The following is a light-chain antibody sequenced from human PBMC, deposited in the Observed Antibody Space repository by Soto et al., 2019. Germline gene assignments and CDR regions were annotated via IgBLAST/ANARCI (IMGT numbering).Light chain of an antibody. CDR3: SSYTSSTTYV. V-gene: IGLV2-14*01. J-gene: IGLJ1*01. CDR2: DVS. CDR1: SSDVGGYNY. Sequence: QSALAQPASVSASPGQSFAISCTGSSSDVGGYNYVSWYQQRPGKAPKLMIYDVSNRPSGVSNRFSGSKSGNTASLTISGLQAEDEVDYYCSSYTSSTTYVFGAGTKVTVL.